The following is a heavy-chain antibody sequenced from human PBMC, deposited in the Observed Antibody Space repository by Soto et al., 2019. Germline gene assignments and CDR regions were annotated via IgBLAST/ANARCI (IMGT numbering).Heavy chain of an antibody. CDR1: GYTFNSYG. CDR3: ARNEAVAGKGYYYYYGMDV. D-gene: IGHD6-19*01. Sequence: ASVKVSCKASGYTFNSYGISWVRQAPGQGLEWMGWISAYNGNTNYAQKLQGRVTMTTDTSTSTAYMELRSLRSDDTAVYYCARNEAVAGKGYYYYYGMDVWGQGTTVTVSS. J-gene: IGHJ6*02. CDR2: ISAYNGNT. V-gene: IGHV1-18*01.